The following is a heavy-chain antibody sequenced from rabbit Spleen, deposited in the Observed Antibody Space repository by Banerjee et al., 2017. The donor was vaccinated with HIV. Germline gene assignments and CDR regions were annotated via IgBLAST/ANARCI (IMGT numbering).Heavy chain of an antibody. D-gene: IGHD6-1*01. CDR3: AREALGGYAADAFHI. CDR2: IDTGDDNT. V-gene: IGHV1S45*01. Sequence: QEQLVESGGGLVKPGASLTLTCKASGFSFSSGYDMCWVRQAPGKGLEWIACIDTGDDNTYYVSWAKGRFTISKTSSTTVTLQLTSLTAADTATYFCAREALGGYAADAFHIWGPGTLVTVS. J-gene: IGHJ6*01. CDR1: GFSFSSGYD.